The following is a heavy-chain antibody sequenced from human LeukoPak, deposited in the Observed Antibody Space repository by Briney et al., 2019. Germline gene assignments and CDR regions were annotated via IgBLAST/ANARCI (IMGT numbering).Heavy chain of an antibody. CDR2: IYAGDSST. V-gene: IGHV5-51*01. D-gene: IGHD3-16*01. CDR3: ARNSCYDS. J-gene: IGHJ1*01. CDR1: GFTFSTYS. Sequence: GESLKTSCKGSGFTFSTYSFAWVRQMPGKGLEWMGVIYAGDSSTTYSPSFQGQVTISVDKSISTAYLQWSSLKASDSAIYYCARNSCYDSWGQGTLVTVSS.